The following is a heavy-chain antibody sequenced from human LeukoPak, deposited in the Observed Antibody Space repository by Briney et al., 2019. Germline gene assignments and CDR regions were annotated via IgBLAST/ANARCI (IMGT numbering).Heavy chain of an antibody. CDR2: IYYSGST. V-gene: IGHV4-59*01. CDR3: ARGSERWLQSGNDY. CDR1: GGSISSYY. J-gene: IGHJ4*02. Sequence: SETLSLTCTVSGGSISSYYWSWIRQPPGKGLEWIGYIYYSGSTNYNPSLKSRVTISVDTSKNQFSLKLSSVTAADTAVYYCARGSERWLQSGNDYWGEGTVVTVSS. D-gene: IGHD5-24*01.